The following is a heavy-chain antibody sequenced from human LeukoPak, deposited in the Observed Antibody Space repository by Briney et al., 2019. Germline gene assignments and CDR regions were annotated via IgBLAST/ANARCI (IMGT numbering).Heavy chain of an antibody. CDR3: ARVHQIVTYYYDSSGYYWFDP. D-gene: IGHD3-22*01. J-gene: IGHJ5*02. V-gene: IGHV1-69*05. Sequence: GASVKVSCKASGCTFRSYAISWVRQAPGQGLEWMGGIIPTFGTANYAQKFQGRVTITTDESTSTAYMELSSLRSEDTAVYYCARVHQIVTYYYDSSGYYWFDPWGQGTLVTVSS. CDR1: GCTFRSYA. CDR2: IIPTFGTA.